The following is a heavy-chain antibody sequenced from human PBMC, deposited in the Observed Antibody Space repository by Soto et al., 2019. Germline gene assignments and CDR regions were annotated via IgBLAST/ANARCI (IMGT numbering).Heavy chain of an antibody. D-gene: IGHD3-16*01. CDR2: IIPIFGTA. J-gene: IGHJ6*02. Sequence: SVKVSCKASGGTFSSYAISWVRQARGQGLEWMGGIIPIFGTANYAQKFQGRVTITADKSTSTAYMELSSLRSEDTAVYYCARDPVSGGGYYYYGMDVWGQGTTVTVSS. V-gene: IGHV1-69*06. CDR3: ARDPVSGGGYYYYGMDV. CDR1: GGTFSSYA.